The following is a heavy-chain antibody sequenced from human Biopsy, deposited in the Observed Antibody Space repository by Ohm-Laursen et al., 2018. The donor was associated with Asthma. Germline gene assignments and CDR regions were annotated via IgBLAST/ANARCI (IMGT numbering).Heavy chain of an antibody. J-gene: IGHJ4*02. CDR1: GFTFSSYS. D-gene: IGHD2-2*01. CDR3: ARDGTDMNEAMPKDY. V-gene: IGHV3-21*01. CDR2: ISSSSSYI. Sequence: SLRLSCAASGFTFSSYSMNWVRQAPGKGLEWVSSISSSSSYIYYADSVKGRFTISRDNAKNSLYLQMNGLRAEDTAVYYCARDGTDMNEAMPKDYWGQGTLVTVSS.